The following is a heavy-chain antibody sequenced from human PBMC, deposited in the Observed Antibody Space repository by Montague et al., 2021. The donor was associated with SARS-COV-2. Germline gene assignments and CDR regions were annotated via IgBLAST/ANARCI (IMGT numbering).Heavy chain of an antibody. J-gene: IGHJ4*02. Sequence: CAISGDSVSNNRAAWNWIRQSPSGGLQWLGRTYFRTQWSHHYAXXXEGRITVNADASKNHFSLQLTSVTPEDSAKYFCVRSQYSNTWFFDYWGQGAQVTVSS. V-gene: IGHV6-1*01. D-gene: IGHD6-6*01. CDR3: VRSQYSNTWFFDY. CDR1: GDSVSNNRAA. CDR2: TYFRTQWSH.